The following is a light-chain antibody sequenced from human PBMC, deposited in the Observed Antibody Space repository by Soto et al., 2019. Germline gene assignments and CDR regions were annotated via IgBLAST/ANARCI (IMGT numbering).Light chain of an antibody. Sequence: EIVLTQSPGTLSLSSGERATLSCGASQSVSAGYLAWYQQKPGQAPRLLIYGASNRATGIPDRFSGSGSGTDFTLTISRLEPEDFAVYYCQQYSSSPFPFGPGTKVDIK. CDR3: QQYSSSPFP. J-gene: IGKJ3*01. CDR2: GAS. V-gene: IGKV3-20*01. CDR1: QSVSAGY.